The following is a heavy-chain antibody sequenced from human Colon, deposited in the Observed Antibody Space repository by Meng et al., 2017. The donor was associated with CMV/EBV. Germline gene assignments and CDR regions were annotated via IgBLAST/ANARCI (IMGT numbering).Heavy chain of an antibody. D-gene: IGHD3-22*01. CDR2: IASAGRHI. J-gene: IGHJ4*02. V-gene: IGHV3-30*18. CDR1: FTFSNYG. CDR3: AKEMYYYDDSRYYPFDH. Sequence: FTFSNYGMHWVRQAPGRGLEWVEMIASAGRHIYYVDSVKGRFTLSRDNSKNTLYLEMSSLRPEDTAIYYCAKEMYYYDDSRYYPFDHWGPGTLVTVSS.